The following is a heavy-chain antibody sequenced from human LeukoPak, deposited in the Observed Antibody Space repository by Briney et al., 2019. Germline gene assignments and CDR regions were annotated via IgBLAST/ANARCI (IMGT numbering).Heavy chain of an antibody. CDR2: INPSGGST. CDR3: ARAPLCSGGSCYYSNWFDP. CDR1: GYTFTSYY. J-gene: IGHJ5*02. D-gene: IGHD2-15*01. V-gene: IGHV1-46*01. Sequence: ASVKVSCKASGYTFTSYYMHWVRQAPGQGLEWMGIINPSGGSTSYAQKFQGRVTMTRDMSTSTVYMELSSLRSEDTAVYYCARAPLCSGGSCYYSNWFDPWGQGTLVTVSS.